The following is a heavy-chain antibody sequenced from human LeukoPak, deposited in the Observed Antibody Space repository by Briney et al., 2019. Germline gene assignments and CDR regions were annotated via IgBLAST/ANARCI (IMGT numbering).Heavy chain of an antibody. Sequence: SETLSLTCAVSGGSISSNHWWTWVRQPPGKGLEWIGEIYHSGSTNQNPSLKSRLTISVDKSKNQFSLKLSSVTAADTAVYYCARGSELFEYWGQGSLVTVSS. CDR2: IYHSGST. J-gene: IGHJ4*02. CDR1: GGSISSNHW. V-gene: IGHV4-4*02. D-gene: IGHD1-26*01. CDR3: ARGSELFEY.